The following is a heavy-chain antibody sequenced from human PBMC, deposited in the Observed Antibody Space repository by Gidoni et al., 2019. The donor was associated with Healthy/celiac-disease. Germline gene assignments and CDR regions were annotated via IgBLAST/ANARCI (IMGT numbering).Heavy chain of an antibody. D-gene: IGHD3-22*01. CDR3: ATAAPRYYDSSGYYFPPDY. V-gene: IGHV1-69-2*01. Sequence: EVQLVQSGAEVKKPGATVKISCKVSGYTFTDYYMHWVQQAPGKGLEWMGLVDPEDGETIYAEKFQGRVTITADTSTDTAYMELSSLRSEDTAVYYCATAAPRYYDSSGYYFPPDYWGQGTLVTVSS. J-gene: IGHJ4*02. CDR1: GYTFTDYY. CDR2: VDPEDGET.